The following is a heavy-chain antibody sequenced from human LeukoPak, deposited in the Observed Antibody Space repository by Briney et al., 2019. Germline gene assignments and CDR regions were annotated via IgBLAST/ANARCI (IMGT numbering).Heavy chain of an antibody. CDR1: GFTFSDYG. CDR3: AKGEITIFGVASYYFDY. D-gene: IGHD3-3*01. CDR2: IRYDGSNK. V-gene: IGHV3-30*02. Sequence: PGGSLRLSCAASGFTFSDYGMHWVRQAPGKGLEWVAFIRYDGSNKYYADSVKGRFTISRDNSKNTLYLQMNSLRAEDTAVYYCAKGEITIFGVASYYFDYWGQGTLVTVSS. J-gene: IGHJ4*02.